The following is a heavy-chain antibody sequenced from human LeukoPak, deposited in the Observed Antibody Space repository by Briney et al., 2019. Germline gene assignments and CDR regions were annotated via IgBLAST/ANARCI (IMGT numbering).Heavy chain of an antibody. CDR2: IYPGDSDT. J-gene: IGHJ6*02. V-gene: IGHV5-51*01. D-gene: IGHD3-22*01. CDR1: GYGFTSYW. Sequence: GESLKISCKGSGYGFTSYWIGWVRQMPGKGLEWMGIIYPGDSDTRYSPSFQGQVTISADKSISTAYLQWSSLKASDTAMYYCARQSYHYYDSSGYTSSPKYYYYYGMDVWGQGTTVTVSS. CDR3: ARQSYHYYDSSGYTSSPKYYYYYGMDV.